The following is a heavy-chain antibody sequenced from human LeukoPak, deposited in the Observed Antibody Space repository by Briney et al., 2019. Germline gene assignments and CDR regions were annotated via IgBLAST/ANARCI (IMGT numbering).Heavy chain of an antibody. V-gene: IGHV4-30-2*01. CDR1: GGSISSGGYS. Sequence: PSETLSLTCAVSGGSISSGGYSWSWIRQPPGKGLEWIGYIYHSGSTYYNPSLKSRVTISVDRSKNQFSLELSSVTAADTAVYYCARVSAYYYDSSGYQYYFDYWGQGTLVTVSS. CDR2: IYHSGST. J-gene: IGHJ4*02. CDR3: ARVSAYYYDSSGYQYYFDY. D-gene: IGHD3-22*01.